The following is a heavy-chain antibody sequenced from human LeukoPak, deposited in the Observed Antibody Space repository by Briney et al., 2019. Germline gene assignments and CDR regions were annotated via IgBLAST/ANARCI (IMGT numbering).Heavy chain of an antibody. V-gene: IGHV1-18*01. D-gene: IGHD4-17*01. CDR3: ARDRTTVTTSIDY. Sequence: ASVRVSCKASGYIFTSYGINWVRQAPGQGLEWMGWISAYNANTNYAQKFQGRVTMTRDTSISTAYMELSRLRSDDTAVYYCARDRTTVTTSIDYWGQGTLVTVSS. CDR2: ISAYNANT. J-gene: IGHJ4*02. CDR1: GYIFTSYG.